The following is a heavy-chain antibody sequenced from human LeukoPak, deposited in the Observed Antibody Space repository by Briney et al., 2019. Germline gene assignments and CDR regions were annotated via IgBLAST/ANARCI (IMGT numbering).Heavy chain of an antibody. CDR2: IYYSGST. V-gene: IGHV4-39*01. CDR3: ASQDYDFWSGYSNWFDP. J-gene: IGHJ5*02. CDR1: GGSISSSSYY. Sequence: SETLSLTCTVSGGSISSSSYYWGWIRQPPGKGLEWIGSIYYSGSTYYNPSLKSRVTISVDTSKNQFSLKLSSVTAADTAVYYCASQDYDFWSGYSNWFDPWGQGTLVTVSS. D-gene: IGHD3-3*01.